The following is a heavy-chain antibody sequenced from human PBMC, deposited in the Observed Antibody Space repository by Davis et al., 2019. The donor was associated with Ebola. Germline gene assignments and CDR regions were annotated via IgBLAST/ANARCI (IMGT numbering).Heavy chain of an antibody. V-gene: IGHV4-34*01. Sequence: SETLSLTCDVYGGSLSGYYWSWVRQTPEKGLEWLGEINHSGSATYKASLKSRVTMSLDTSKNQLSLKLTSVTAADTALYYCARGRRDDSTTCYLNYWGQGSLVTVSS. CDR1: GGSLSGYY. CDR3: ARGRRDDSTTCYLNY. J-gene: IGHJ4*02. CDR2: INHSGSA. D-gene: IGHD2-2*01.